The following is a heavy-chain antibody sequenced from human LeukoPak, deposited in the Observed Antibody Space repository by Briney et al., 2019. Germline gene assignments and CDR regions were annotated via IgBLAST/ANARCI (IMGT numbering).Heavy chain of an antibody. D-gene: IGHD3-10*02. J-gene: IGHJ6*04. CDR2: ISSSGSTI. V-gene: IGHV3-48*03. CDR3: AELGITMIGGV. CDR1: GFTFSNYE. Sequence: SGRSLRLSCAASGFTFSNYEMNWVRQAPGKGLEWVSYISSSGSTIYYADSVKRRFTISRDNAKNSLYLQMNSLRAEDTAVYYCAELGITMIGGVWGKGTTVTISS.